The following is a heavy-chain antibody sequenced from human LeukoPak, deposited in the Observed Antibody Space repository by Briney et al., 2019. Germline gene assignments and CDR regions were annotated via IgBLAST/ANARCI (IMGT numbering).Heavy chain of an antibody. D-gene: IGHD6-19*01. CDR1: GYSFTSYW. V-gene: IGHV5-51*01. J-gene: IGHJ3*02. Sequence: PGESLKISCKGSGYSFTSYWIGWVRQMPGKGLEWMGIIYPDDSDTRYSPSFQGQVTISADKSISTAYLQWSSLKASDTAMYYCARHARYSSGWFPDAFDIWGQGTTVTVSS. CDR3: ARHARYSSGWFPDAFDI. CDR2: IYPDDSDT.